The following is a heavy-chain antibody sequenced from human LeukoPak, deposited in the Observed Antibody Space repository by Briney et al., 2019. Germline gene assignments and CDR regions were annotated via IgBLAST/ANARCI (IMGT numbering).Heavy chain of an antibody. CDR3: ATDHGYTARPSNWFDP. Sequence: ASVKVSCKASGYTFTSYYMHWVRQAPGQGLEWMGVINPSGGSTSYAQKFQGRVTMTRDKSTSTVYMKLSSLRSEDTAVYYCATDHGYTARPSNWFDPWGQGTLVTVSS. CDR1: GYTFTSYY. J-gene: IGHJ5*02. CDR2: INPSGGST. D-gene: IGHD5-18*01. V-gene: IGHV1-46*01.